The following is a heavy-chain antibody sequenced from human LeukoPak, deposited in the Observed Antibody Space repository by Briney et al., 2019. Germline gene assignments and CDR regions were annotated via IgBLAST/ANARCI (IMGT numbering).Heavy chain of an antibody. CDR1: GGSISSGSYY. Sequence: SETLSLTSTVSGGSISSGSYYWSWIRQPAGKGLEWIGRIYTSGSTNYNPSLKSRVTISVDTSKNQFSLKLSSVTAADTAVYYCARALVTTVVTNYFDYWGQGTLVTVSS. D-gene: IGHD4-23*01. J-gene: IGHJ4*02. CDR3: ARALVTTVVTNYFDY. CDR2: IYTSGST. V-gene: IGHV4-61*02.